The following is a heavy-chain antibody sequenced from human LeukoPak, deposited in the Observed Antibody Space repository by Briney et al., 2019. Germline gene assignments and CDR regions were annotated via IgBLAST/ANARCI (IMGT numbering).Heavy chain of an antibody. J-gene: IGHJ6*03. CDR2: ISYDGTTD. D-gene: IGHD2-2*01. CDR3: ARDAKAVVPAAWDSYYYMDV. CDR1: GFSFSSYA. V-gene: IGHV3-30*04. Sequence: GGSLRLSCAASGFSFSSYAMHWVRQAPGKGLEWVAVISYDGTTDYHADSVRGRFTISRDNSKNTLSLQMNGLRAEDTAVYYCARDAKAVVPAAWDSYYYMDVWVKVTTVIVSS.